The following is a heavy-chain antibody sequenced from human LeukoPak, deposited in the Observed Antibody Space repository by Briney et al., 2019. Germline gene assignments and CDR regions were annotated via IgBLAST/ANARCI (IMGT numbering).Heavy chain of an antibody. CDR3: ARGHGDYTVLGF. CDR1: GGSISSYY. J-gene: IGHJ4*02. Sequence: SETLSLTCSVSGGSISSYYWSWIRQPAGKGREWIGRIYTTGNTDYNPSLKSRVTMSVDTSKNQFSLNMDSVAAADTAVYYCARGHGDYTVLGFWGQGALVTVSS. D-gene: IGHD4-17*01. CDR2: IYTTGNT. V-gene: IGHV4-4*07.